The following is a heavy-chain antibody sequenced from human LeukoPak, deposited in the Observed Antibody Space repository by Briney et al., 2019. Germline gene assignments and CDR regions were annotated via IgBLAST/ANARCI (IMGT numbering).Heavy chain of an antibody. Sequence: PGGSLRLSCAASGFTFSSYAMSWVRQAPGKGLEWVSAISGSGGNTYYADSVKGRFTISRDNSKNTLYLQMNSLRAEDTAVYYCAKGIEYYYGSGSYYDYWGQGTLVTVSS. J-gene: IGHJ4*02. CDR2: ISGSGGNT. CDR3: AKGIEYYYGSGSYYDY. CDR1: GFTFSSYA. D-gene: IGHD3-10*01. V-gene: IGHV3-23*01.